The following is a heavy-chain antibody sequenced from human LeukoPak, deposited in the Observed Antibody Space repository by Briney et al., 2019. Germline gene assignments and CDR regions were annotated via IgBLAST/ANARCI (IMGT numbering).Heavy chain of an antibody. CDR3: ARGGSGGSSGIRKPLDY. CDR2: INTNTGNP. CDR1: GYTFTSYP. V-gene: IGHV7-4-1*02. J-gene: IGHJ4*02. D-gene: IGHD3-22*01. Sequence: ASVKVSCKASGYTFTSYPMNWVRQAPGQGLEWMGWINTNTGNPTYAQGFTGRFVFSLDTSVSTAYLQISSLKAEDTAVYYCARGGSGGSSGIRKPLDYWGQGTLVTVSS.